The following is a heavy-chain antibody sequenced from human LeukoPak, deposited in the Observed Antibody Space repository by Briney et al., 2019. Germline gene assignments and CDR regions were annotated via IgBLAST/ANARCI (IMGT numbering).Heavy chain of an antibody. CDR3: ARLHYDVLTGPFDY. CDR2: IYSGGAT. V-gene: IGHV3-66*04. CDR1: GFTFRSYW. D-gene: IGHD3-9*01. J-gene: IGHJ4*02. Sequence: GGSLRLSCAASGFTFRSYWMHWVRQAPGKGLEWVSIIYSGGATFYADSVKGRFIISRENSKNTLWLQMNSLRAEDTAVYYCARLHYDVLTGPFDYWGQGTLATVSS.